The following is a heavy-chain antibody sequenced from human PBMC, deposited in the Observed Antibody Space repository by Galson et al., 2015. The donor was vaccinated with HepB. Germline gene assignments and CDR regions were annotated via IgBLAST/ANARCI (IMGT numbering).Heavy chain of an antibody. CDR3: ARDLYYDFWSGCSGFDY. CDR2: ISYDGSNK. Sequence: SLRLSCAASGFAFSSYAMHWVRQAPGKGLEWVAVISYDGSNKYYADSVKGRFTISRDNSKNTLYLQMNSLRAEDTAVYYCARDLYYDFWSGCSGFDYWGQGTLVTVSS. CDR1: GFAFSSYA. J-gene: IGHJ4*02. D-gene: IGHD3-3*01. V-gene: IGHV3-30-3*01.